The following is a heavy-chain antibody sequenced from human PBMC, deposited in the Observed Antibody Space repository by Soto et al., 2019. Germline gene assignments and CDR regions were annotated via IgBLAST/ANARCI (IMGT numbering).Heavy chain of an antibody. CDR2: INSDGSST. CDR1: GFTFSSYW. D-gene: IGHD3-22*01. CDR3: ARSIRRPLPVITEAHDY. V-gene: IGHV3-74*01. J-gene: IGHJ4*02. Sequence: HPGGSLRLSCAASGFTFSSYWMHWVRQAPGKGLVWVSRINSDGSSTRYADSVKGRFTISRDNAKNTLYLQMNSLRAEDTAVYYCARSIRRPLPVITEAHDYWGQGTLVTVPS.